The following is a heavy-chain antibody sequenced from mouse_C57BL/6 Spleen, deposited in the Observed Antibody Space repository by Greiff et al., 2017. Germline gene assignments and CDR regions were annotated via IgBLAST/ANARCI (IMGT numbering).Heavy chain of an antibody. CDR2: ISNGGGST. V-gene: IGHV5-12*01. CDR1: GFTFSDYY. CDR3: ARHGLLRYFDV. D-gene: IGHD2-3*01. J-gene: IGHJ1*03. Sequence: EVQLQQSGGGLVQPGGSLKLSCAASGFTFSDYYMYWVRQTPEKRLEWVAYISNGGGSTYYPDTVKGRFTISRDNAKNTLYLQMSRLKSEDTAMYYCARHGLLRYFDVWGTGTTVTVSS.